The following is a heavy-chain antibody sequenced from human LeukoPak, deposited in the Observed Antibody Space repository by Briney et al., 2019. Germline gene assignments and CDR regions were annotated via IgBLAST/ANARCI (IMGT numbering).Heavy chain of an antibody. CDR2: IIPILGIA. J-gene: IGHJ4*02. CDR3: ARERIVTKFLSY. D-gene: IGHD1-26*01. V-gene: IGHV1-69*04. CDR1: GGTFSSYG. Sequence: SVKVSCKASGGTFSSYGISWVRQAPGQGLEWMGRIIPILGIANYAQKFQGRVTITADKSTSAAYMELSNLRSEDTAVYYCARERIVTKFLSYWGQGTLVTVSS.